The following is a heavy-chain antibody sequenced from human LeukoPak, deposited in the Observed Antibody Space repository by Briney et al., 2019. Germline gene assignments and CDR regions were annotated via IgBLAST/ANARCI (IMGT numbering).Heavy chain of an antibody. D-gene: IGHD3-10*01. CDR2: TYYRSKWYN. CDR1: GDSVSSNTAS. CDR3: ARTYYFASGSYPQGFDP. J-gene: IGHJ5*02. Sequence: SQTLSLTCAISGDSVSSNTASWNWIRQSPSRGLEWLGMTYYRSKWYNQCAESVKSRIAINPDTSKNQFSLHLNSVTPEDTAIYYCARTYYFASGSYPQGFDPWGQGTLVIVSS. V-gene: IGHV6-1*01.